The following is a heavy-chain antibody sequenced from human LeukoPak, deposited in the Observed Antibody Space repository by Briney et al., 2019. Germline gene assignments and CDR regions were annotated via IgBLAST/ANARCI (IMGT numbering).Heavy chain of an antibody. D-gene: IGHD2-2*01. Sequence: ASVKVSCKVSGYTLAELSIHWVRQAPGKGLEWMGGSNLDHGETVYAPNFQGRVTMTEETSTGTAYMEVSSLGSDDTAVYYCATEGKKQLLQGDAFDVWGQGTMISVSS. V-gene: IGHV1-24*01. CDR2: SNLDHGET. J-gene: IGHJ3*01. CDR1: GYTLAELS. CDR3: ATEGKKQLLQGDAFDV.